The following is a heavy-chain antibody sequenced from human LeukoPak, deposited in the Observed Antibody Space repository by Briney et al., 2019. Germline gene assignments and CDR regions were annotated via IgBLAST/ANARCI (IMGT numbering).Heavy chain of an antibody. J-gene: IGHJ4*02. CDR1: GFTFNNYA. V-gene: IGHV3-23*01. Sequence: PGGSLRLSCATSGFTFNNYAMSWVRQAPGKGLEWVSAISSTGIAAYYADSVKGRFTISRDDSKNTLYLQMNSLKTEDTAVYYCTTDSWYYYDSSGPRQFDYWGQGTLVTVSS. CDR3: TTDSWYYYDSSGPRQFDY. CDR2: ISSTGIAA. D-gene: IGHD3-22*01.